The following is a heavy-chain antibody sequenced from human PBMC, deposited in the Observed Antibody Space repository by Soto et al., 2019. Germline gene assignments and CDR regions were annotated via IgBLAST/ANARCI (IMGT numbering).Heavy chain of an antibody. CDR1: GGSISSYY. D-gene: IGHD3-9*01. Sequence: SETLSLTXTVSGGSISSYYWNWIRQPPGKGLEWIGCIFYSGSTNYNPSLKSRVTISVDTSKNQFSLKLGSVTAADTAVYYCARADYHILNAYYKKQRYFDYWGQGTLVTVSS. CDR2: IFYSGST. J-gene: IGHJ4*02. V-gene: IGHV4-59*01. CDR3: ARADYHILNAYYKKQRYFDY.